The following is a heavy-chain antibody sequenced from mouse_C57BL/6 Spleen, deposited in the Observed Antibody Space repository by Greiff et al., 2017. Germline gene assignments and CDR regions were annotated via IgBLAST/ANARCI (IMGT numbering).Heavy chain of an antibody. CDR2: IYPGDGDT. CDR1: GYAFSSYW. Sequence: VQLQQSGAELVKPGASVKISCKASGYAFSSYWMNWVKQRPGKGLEWIGQIYPGDGDTNYNGKFKGKATLTADKSSSTAYMQLSSLTSEDSAVYFCARHGSSYEGYFDVGGTGTTVTVSS. CDR3: ARHGSSYEGYFDV. V-gene: IGHV1-80*01. J-gene: IGHJ1*03. D-gene: IGHD1-1*01.